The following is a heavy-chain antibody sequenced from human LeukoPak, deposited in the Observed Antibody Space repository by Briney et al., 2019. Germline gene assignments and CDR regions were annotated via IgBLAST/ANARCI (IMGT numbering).Heavy chain of an antibody. CDR1: GLTFNNAW. J-gene: IGHJ5*02. CDR3: ARDDYVWGSVPFDP. D-gene: IGHD3-16*01. CDR2: IKQDGSEK. Sequence: GGSLRLFCAASGLTFNNAWMSWVRQAPGKGLAWVANIKQDGSEKYYVDSVKGRFTISRDNAKNSLYLQMNSLRADDTAVYYCARDDYVWGSVPFDPWGQGTLVTVSS. V-gene: IGHV3-7*01.